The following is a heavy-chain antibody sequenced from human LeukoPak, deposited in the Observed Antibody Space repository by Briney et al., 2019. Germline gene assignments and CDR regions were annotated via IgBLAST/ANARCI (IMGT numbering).Heavy chain of an antibody. CDR1: GGTLSSYA. D-gene: IGHD4-17*01. Sequence: SVKVSCQASGGTLSSYAISWVRQAPGQGLEWMGGIIPIFGTANYAQKFQGRVTITADKSTSTAYMELSSLRSEDTAVYYCARDYGDYGYYFDYWGQGTLVTVSS. CDR3: ARDYGDYGYYFDY. V-gene: IGHV1-69*06. J-gene: IGHJ4*02. CDR2: IIPIFGTA.